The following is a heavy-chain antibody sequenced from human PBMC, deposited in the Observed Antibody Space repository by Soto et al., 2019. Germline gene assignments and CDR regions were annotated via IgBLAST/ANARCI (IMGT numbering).Heavy chain of an antibody. V-gene: IGHV3-23*01. Sequence: EVQLLESGGGLVQPGGSLRLSCAASGFTFSSYAMSWVRQAPGKGLEWVSAISGSGGSTYYADSVKGRFTISRDNSKNTLYLQMNSLRAEDTAVFYCAKDSSWGGIPLDYWGQGTLVTVSS. CDR2: ISGSGGST. CDR1: GFTFSSYA. D-gene: IGHD2-2*01. CDR3: AKDSSWGGIPLDY. J-gene: IGHJ4*02.